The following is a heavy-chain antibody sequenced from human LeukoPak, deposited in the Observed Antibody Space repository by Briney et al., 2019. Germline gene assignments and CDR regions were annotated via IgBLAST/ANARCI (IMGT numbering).Heavy chain of an antibody. D-gene: IGHD2-8*02. Sequence: GGSLRLSCAASGFTFTTYSMNWVRQAPGKGLEWVSCISGSSTYTYYADSVKGRFTISRDNAKNSLYLQMSSLRAEDTAVYYCARGYCNGGDCYFADWGQGTLVTVSS. J-gene: IGHJ4*02. CDR2: ISGSSTYT. CDR1: GFTFTTYS. CDR3: ARGYCNGGDCYFAD. V-gene: IGHV3-21*01.